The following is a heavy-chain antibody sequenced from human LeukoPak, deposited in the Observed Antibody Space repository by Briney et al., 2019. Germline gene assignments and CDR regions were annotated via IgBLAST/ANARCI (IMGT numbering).Heavy chain of an antibody. D-gene: IGHD3-22*01. CDR2: ISGGGITT. V-gene: IGHV3-23*01. CDR3: ARDPAITMIVGSFDY. CDR1: GFTFTNYA. Sequence: GGSLRLSCAASGFTFTNYAMGWVRQAPGQGLEWVSTISGGGITTYSADSVKGRFTISRDNSKNTLYLQMNSLRAEDTAVYYCARDPAITMIVGSFDYWGQGTLVTVSS. J-gene: IGHJ4*02.